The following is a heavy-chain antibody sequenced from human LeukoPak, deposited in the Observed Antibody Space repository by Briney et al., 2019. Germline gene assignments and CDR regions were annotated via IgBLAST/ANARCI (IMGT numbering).Heavy chain of an antibody. CDR1: GFTFSSYA. D-gene: IGHD3-3*01. J-gene: IGHJ3*02. CDR2: ISGSGGST. CDR3: AKGKFGVVTYDAFDI. V-gene: IGHV3-23*01. Sequence: GGSLRLSCAASGFTFSSYAMSWVRQAPGKGLEWVSAISGSGGSTYYADSVKGRFTISRDNSRNTLYLQMNSLRAEDTAVYYCAKGKFGVVTYDAFDIWGQGTMVTVSS.